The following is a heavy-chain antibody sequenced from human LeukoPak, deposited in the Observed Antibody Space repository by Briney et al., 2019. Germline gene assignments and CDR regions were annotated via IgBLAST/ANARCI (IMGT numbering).Heavy chain of an antibody. D-gene: IGHD3-10*01. V-gene: IGHV3-30*02. CDR2: IRYDGSNK. CDR1: GFTFSSYG. J-gene: IGHJ4*02. Sequence: GGSLRLSCAASGFTFSSYGMHWVRQAPGKGLEWVAFIRYDGSNKYYADSVKGRFTISRDNSKNTLYLQMNSLRAEDTAVYYCAKDGYPGYYGSGSYSYYFDYWGQGTLDTVSS. CDR3: AKDGYPGYYGSGSYSYYFDY.